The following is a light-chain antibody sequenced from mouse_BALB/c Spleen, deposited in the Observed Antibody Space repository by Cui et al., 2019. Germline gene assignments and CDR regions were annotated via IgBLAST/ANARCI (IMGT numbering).Light chain of an antibody. CDR1: ENIYSY. V-gene: IGKV12-44*01. Sequence: DIQMTQSPASLSASVGETVTITCRASENIYSYLAWYQQKQGKSPQLLVYNAKTLAEGVPSRFSGSGSGTQFSLKINSLQPEDFGSYYCQHHYGTRALTFGAGTKLELK. CDR3: QHHYGTRALT. J-gene: IGKJ5*01. CDR2: NAK.